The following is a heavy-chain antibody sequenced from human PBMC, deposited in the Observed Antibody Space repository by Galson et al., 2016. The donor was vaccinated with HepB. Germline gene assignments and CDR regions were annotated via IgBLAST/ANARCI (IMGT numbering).Heavy chain of an antibody. CDR3: VRGYGDFV. CDR1: GFTFSSYV. Sequence: SLRLSCAASGFTFSSYVIHWGRQAPGKGLEWVSMISYDGSSKYFAESVKGRFTISRDNSKNTVYLHMDRMRTEDTAAYYCVRGYGDFVWGQGTVITVSS. V-gene: IGHV3-30-3*01. J-gene: IGHJ4*02. CDR2: ISYDGSSK. D-gene: IGHD2-21*02.